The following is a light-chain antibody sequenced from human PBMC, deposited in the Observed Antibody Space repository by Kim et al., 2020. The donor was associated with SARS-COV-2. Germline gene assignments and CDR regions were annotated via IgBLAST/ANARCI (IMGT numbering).Light chain of an antibody. V-gene: IGKV1-39*01. CDR1: RSIGNH. CDR3: QQSDITPYT. J-gene: IGKJ2*01. CDR2: AAS. Sequence: DIQMTQSPSSLSASVGDRVTITCRASRSIGNHLNWYQQRPGKAPNLLIYAASNLQTGVSSRFSGSESGTDFTLSIRNLQPEDSATYYSQQSDITPYTCRQGNELDI.